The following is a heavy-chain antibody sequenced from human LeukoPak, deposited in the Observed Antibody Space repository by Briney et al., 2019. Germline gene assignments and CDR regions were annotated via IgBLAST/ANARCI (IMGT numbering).Heavy chain of an antibody. CDR3: AREDPEAGLFEY. CDR1: GFALGDCA. V-gene: IGHV3-49*03. CDR2: IRSKGYGGTT. Sequence: PGGSLRLSCTVSGFALGDCAMNWFRQAPGKGLEWVGFIRSKGYGGTTEYAASVKGRFSISRDDSKSIAYLQMNSLKSEDTALYYCAREDPEAGLFEYWGQGTLVTVSS. J-gene: IGHJ4*02.